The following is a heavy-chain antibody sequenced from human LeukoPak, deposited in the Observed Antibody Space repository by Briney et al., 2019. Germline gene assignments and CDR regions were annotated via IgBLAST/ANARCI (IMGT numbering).Heavy chain of an antibody. J-gene: IGHJ6*02. D-gene: IGHD6-13*01. CDR1: GGTFSSYA. CDR2: IIPILGIA. V-gene: IGHV1-69*04. Sequence: SVKVSCKASGGTFSSYAISWVRQAPGQGLEWMGRIIPILGIANYAQKFQGRVTITADKSTSTAYMELSSPRSEDTAVYYCARDSVAAVIHYYYYGMDVWGQGTTVTVSS. CDR3: ARDSVAAVIHYYYYGMDV.